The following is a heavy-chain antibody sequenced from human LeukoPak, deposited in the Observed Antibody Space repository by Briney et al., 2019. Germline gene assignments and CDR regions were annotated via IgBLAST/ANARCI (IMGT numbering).Heavy chain of an antibody. J-gene: IGHJ5*01. D-gene: IGHD3-3*02. Sequence: GGSLRLSCAASGFTFSSYWMTWVRQAPGKGLEWVANIKEDGNEIYYVDSVKGRFTISRDNAKNSLYLQMSSLRAEDTAMYYCARHLYWCDFWGRGTLVTVSS. V-gene: IGHV3-7*01. CDR3: ARHLYWCDF. CDR1: GFTFSSYW. CDR2: IKEDGNEI.